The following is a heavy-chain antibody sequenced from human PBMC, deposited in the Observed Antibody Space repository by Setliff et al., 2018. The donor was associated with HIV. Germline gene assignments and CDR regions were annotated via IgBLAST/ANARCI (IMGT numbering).Heavy chain of an antibody. CDR2: VSSTGST. D-gene: IGHD3-22*01. J-gene: IGHJ4*02. CDR1: GSSINSTSR. V-gene: IGHV4-38-2*02. Sequence: SETLSLTCDVSGSSINSTSRWGWIRQSPGKGLVWIGSVSSTGSTNYNPSLMSRLTMSVDTSKNHFSLKLSSVTAADTAVYYCARDYYDKSGFPHYYFDYWGQGALVTVSS. CDR3: ARDYYDKSGFPHYYFDY.